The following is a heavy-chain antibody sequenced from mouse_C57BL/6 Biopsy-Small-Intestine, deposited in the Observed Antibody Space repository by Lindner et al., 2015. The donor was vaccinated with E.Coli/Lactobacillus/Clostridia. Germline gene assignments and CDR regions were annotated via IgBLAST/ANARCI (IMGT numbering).Heavy chain of an antibody. Sequence: VQLQESGAELVRPGTSVKVSCKASGYAFTDYLIEWVKQRPGQGLEWIGVINPGSGGTSCNEKFKDKATLTADKSSSTAYMKLSGLTSEDSAVYFCARRGTGTFFDYWGQGTTLTVSS. V-gene: IGHV1-54*01. J-gene: IGHJ2*01. CDR2: INPGSGGT. CDR3: ARRGTGTFFDY. D-gene: IGHD4-1*01. CDR1: GYAFTDYL.